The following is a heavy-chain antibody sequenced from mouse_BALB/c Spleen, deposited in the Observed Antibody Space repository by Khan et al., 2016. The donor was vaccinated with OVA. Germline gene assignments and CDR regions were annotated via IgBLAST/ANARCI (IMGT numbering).Heavy chain of an antibody. CDR2: IRNKANGYTT. D-gene: IGHD1-1*01. Sequence: EVELVESGGGLVQPGGSLRLSCATSGFTFTDYYMSWVRQPPGKALEWLGFIRNKANGYTTEYRASVKGRFTISRDNSQCILYLQMNPLKNEAIATYHGARAYYCSSSLDYWGQGTTLTVSS. CDR3: ARAYYCSSSLDY. V-gene: IGHV7-3*02. CDR1: GFTFTDYY. J-gene: IGHJ2*01.